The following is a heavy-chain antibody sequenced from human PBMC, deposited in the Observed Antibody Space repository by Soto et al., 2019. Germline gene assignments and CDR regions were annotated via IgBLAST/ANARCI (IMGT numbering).Heavy chain of an antibody. CDR3: ARVLLAGTTDY. CDR1: DASIRSYY. J-gene: IGHJ4*02. CDR2: MYYGGTI. D-gene: IGHD1-7*01. V-gene: IGHV4-59*01. Sequence: QVQLQESGPGLVKPSETLSLTCTVSDASIRSYYWSLIRQPPGKGLEWIGYMYYGGTIRYNPSLKSRVTMSVDLSKSQFSLKLNSVTAADTAVYYCARVLLAGTTDYWGQGTLVTVSS.